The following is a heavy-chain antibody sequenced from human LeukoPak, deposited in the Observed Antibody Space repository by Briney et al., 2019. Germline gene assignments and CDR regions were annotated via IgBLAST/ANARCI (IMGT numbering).Heavy chain of an antibody. CDR2: SNHSGST. CDR3: ARAPARSYHHYYYGMDV. CDR1: GGSFSGYH. J-gene: IGHJ6*04. V-gene: IGHV4-34*01. Sequence: SETLSLTCAVYGGSFSGYHWSWIRQPPGKGLEWIGESNHSGSTNYNPSLKSRVTISVATSKNQFSLKLSSVTAADTAVYYCARAPARSYHHYYYGMDVWGKGTTVTVSS.